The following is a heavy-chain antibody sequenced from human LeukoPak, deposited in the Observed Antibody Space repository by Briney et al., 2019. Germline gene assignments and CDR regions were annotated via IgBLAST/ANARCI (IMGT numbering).Heavy chain of an antibody. CDR3: ARRNLIVDIVATPSDD. J-gene: IGHJ4*02. Sequence: SQTLSLTCTVSGDSISSGNYYWSWIRQPAGKGLEWIGRIYYSGSTYYNPSLKSRVTISVDTSKNQFSLKLSSVTAADTAVYYCARRNLIVDIVATPSDDWGQGTLVTVSS. CDR1: GDSISSGNYY. CDR2: IYYSGST. V-gene: IGHV4-61*02. D-gene: IGHD5-12*01.